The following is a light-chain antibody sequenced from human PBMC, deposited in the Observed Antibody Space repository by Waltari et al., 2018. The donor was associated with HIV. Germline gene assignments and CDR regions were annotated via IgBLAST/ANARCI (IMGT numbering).Light chain of an antibody. J-gene: IGLJ2*01. CDR2: GNI. Sequence: QSVLTQPPSVSGAPGQRVTISCTGSSSHIGAGSDVHWYQQLPGTAPKLLINGNINRPSGVSDRFSDFKSGTSASLAITGLQTEDEADYYCQSYDVSLSGSIFGGGTKLTVL. CDR1: SSHIGAGSD. CDR3: QSYDVSLSGSI. V-gene: IGLV1-40*01.